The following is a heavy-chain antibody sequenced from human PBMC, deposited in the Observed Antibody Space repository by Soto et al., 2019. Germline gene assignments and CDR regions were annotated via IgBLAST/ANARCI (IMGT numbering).Heavy chain of an antibody. CDR1: GYTLTSYA. CDR3: ARAVRYYYDSSGYYSY. Sequence: GASVKASSKAPGYTLTSYAISWARQAPGQGLEWMGWISAYNGNTNYAQKLQGRVTMTTDTSTSTAYMELRSLRSDDTAVYYCARAVRYYYDSSGYYSYWGQGTLVTVSS. V-gene: IGHV1-18*01. J-gene: IGHJ4*02. CDR2: ISAYNGNT. D-gene: IGHD3-22*01.